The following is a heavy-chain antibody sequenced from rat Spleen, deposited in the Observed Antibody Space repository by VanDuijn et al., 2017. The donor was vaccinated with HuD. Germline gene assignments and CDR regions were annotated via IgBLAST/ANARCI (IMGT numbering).Heavy chain of an antibody. CDR3: AGGGSGGLNWFAH. CDR2: ISNDGGTT. CDR1: GFTFSRYW. D-gene: IGHD1-1*01. Sequence: EVQLAETGGGLVQPGRSLKLSCVASGFTFSRYWMYWVRQAPGKGLEWVSSISNDGGTTYYPDSVKGRFTISRDNAENTVYLQMNSLRSEDTATYYCAGGGSGGLNWFAHWGQGTLVTVSS. J-gene: IGHJ3*01. V-gene: IGHV5-58*01.